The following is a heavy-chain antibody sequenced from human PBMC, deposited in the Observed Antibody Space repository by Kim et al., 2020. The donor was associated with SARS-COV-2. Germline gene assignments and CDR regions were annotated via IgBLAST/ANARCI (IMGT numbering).Heavy chain of an antibody. Sequence: ASVKVSCKASGYTFNNFGISWVRQAPGQGLEWMGWISSHSGNTHYEQKFQDRVTMTTDTSTTTAYMEVRSLRFDDTAMYFCVRDSRWLGELYFDFWGQGTLVTVSS. D-gene: IGHD3-10*01. CDR1: GYTFNNFG. J-gene: IGHJ5*01. CDR2: ISSHSGNT. V-gene: IGHV1-18*01. CDR3: VRDSRWLGELYFDF.